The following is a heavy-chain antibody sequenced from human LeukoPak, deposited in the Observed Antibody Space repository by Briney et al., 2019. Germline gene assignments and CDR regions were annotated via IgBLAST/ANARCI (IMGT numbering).Heavy chain of an antibody. V-gene: IGHV4-34*01. CDR2: INHSGST. CDR3: ARVPITMVRGVIIKAYDY. D-gene: IGHD3-10*01. CDR1: GGSFSGYY. J-gene: IGHJ4*02. Sequence: SETLSLTCAVYGGSFSGYYWSWIRQPPGKGLEWIGEINHSGSTNYNPSLKSRVTISVDTSKNQFSLKLSSVTAADTAVYYCARVPITMVRGVIIKAYDYWGQGTLVTLSS.